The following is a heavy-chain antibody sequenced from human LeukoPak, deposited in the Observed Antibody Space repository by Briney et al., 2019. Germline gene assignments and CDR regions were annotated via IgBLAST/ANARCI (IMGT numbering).Heavy chain of an antibody. CDR1: GASMSNYH. D-gene: IGHD1-1*01. CDR2: VYNSGST. Sequence: SETLSLTCAVSGASMSNYHWSWIRQPPGRGLEYIGYVYNSGSTFYNPSLKSRVTISADTSRKQFSLKLTSVTATDTAVYYCARGTGGYRFDPWGQGILATVSS. V-gene: IGHV4-59*01. J-gene: IGHJ5*02. CDR3: ARGTGGYRFDP.